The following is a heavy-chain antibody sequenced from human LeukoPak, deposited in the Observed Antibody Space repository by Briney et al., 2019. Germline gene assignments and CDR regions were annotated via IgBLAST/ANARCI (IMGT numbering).Heavy chain of an antibody. CDR2: IIPIFGTA. D-gene: IGHD6-13*01. J-gene: IGHJ4*02. V-gene: IGHV1-69*05. CDR1: GGTFSSYA. CDR3: ARDVVGDVGSWLPFDY. Sequence: GASVKVSCKASGGTFSSYAISWVRQAPGQGLEWMGRIIPIFGTANYAQKFQGRVTITTDESTSTAYMGLSSLRTEDTAVYYCARDVVGDVGSWLPFDYWGQGTLVTVSS.